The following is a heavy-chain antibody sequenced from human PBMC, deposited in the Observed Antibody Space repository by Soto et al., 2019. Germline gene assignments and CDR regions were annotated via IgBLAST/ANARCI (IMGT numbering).Heavy chain of an antibody. Sequence: QVQLQESGPGLVKPSETLSLTCTVSVASISSYYWSWFRQPPGKGLEWIGYIYYSGSTNYNPSLKSRVTISVDTSKNQFSLKLSSVTAADTAVYYCARVWGGAFDIWGQGTMVTVSS. CDR2: IYYSGST. J-gene: IGHJ3*02. V-gene: IGHV4-59*01. D-gene: IGHD3-10*01. CDR1: VASISSYY. CDR3: ARVWGGAFDI.